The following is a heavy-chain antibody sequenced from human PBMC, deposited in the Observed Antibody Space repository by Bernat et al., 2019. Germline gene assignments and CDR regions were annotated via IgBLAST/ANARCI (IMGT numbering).Heavy chain of an antibody. Sequence: QVQLVQSGAEVKKPGASVKVSCKASGYSFTSYGISWVRQAPGQGLEWMGWISAYNANTNYAQKLQGRVTIPTDTPTTTTYMERRSMRSAVTAVYFCAGDLGCTSTSSYRPVGSAMDVWGQGTTVTVSS. J-gene: IGHJ6*02. CDR3: AGDLGCTSTSSYRPVGSAMDV. D-gene: IGHD2-2*02. CDR2: ISAYNANT. V-gene: IGHV1-18*01. CDR1: GYSFTSYG.